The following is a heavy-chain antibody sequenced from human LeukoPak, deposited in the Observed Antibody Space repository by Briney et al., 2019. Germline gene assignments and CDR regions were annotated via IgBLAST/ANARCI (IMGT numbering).Heavy chain of an antibody. CDR1: GFTLSTNA. D-gene: IGHD4-17*01. J-gene: IGHJ4*02. CDR2: ISGSGGST. Sequence: GGSLRLSCLTSGFTLSTNAMSWVRQAPGKGLEWVSAISGSGGSTYYADSVKGRFTISRDNSKNTLYLQMNSLRAEDTAVYCCAKGLYGDYEAYYFDYWGQGTLVTVSS. CDR3: AKGLYGDYEAYYFDY. V-gene: IGHV3-23*01.